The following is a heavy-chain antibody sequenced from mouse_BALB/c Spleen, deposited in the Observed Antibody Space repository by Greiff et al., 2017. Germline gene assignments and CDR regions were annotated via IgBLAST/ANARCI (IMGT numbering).Heavy chain of an antibody. CDR2: IWGDGST. D-gene: IGHD2-4*01. CDR1: GFSLTGYG. Sequence: VQLVESGPGLVAPSQSLSITCTVSGFSLTGYGVNWVRQPPGKGLEWLGMIWGDGSTDYNSALKSRLSISKDNSKSQVFLKMNSLQTDDTARYYCAREGEITTPAMDYWGQGTSVTVSS. V-gene: IGHV2-6-7*01. J-gene: IGHJ4*01. CDR3: AREGEITTPAMDY.